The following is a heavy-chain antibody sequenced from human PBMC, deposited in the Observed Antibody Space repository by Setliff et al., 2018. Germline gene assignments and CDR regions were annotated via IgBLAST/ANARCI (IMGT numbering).Heavy chain of an antibody. CDR1: GGSMTDFF. V-gene: IGHV4-4*08. Sequence: SETLSLTCSVTGGSMTDFFWNWIRQPPGKGLEWIGYIYTRGSTNYNPSLQSRVTISVDTAKKQFSLKLNSVTAADTAIYYCARGGGRIRQLGATGVHTFDIWGQGTMVTVSS. J-gene: IGHJ3*02. D-gene: IGHD1-1*01. CDR3: ARGGGRIRQLGATGVHTFDI. CDR2: IYTRGST.